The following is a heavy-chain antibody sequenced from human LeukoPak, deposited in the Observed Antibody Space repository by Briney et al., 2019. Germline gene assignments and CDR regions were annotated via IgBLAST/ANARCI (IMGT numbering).Heavy chain of an antibody. Sequence: GGSLRLSCAASGFTFSSYAMSWVRQAPGKGLEWVSAISGSGGSTYYADSVKSRFTISRDNSKNTLYLQMNSLRAEDTAVYYCARDSGYCSSTSCPNWPYYYYGMDVWGQGTTVTVSS. CDR3: ARDSGYCSSTSCPNWPYYYYGMDV. CDR2: ISGSGGST. D-gene: IGHD2-2*01. CDR1: GFTFSSYA. V-gene: IGHV3-23*01. J-gene: IGHJ6*02.